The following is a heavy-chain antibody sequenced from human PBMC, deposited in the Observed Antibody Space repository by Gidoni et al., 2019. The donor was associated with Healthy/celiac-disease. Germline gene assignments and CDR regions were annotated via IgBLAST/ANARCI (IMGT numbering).Heavy chain of an antibody. CDR2: MSSSSSYI. J-gene: IGHJ4*02. CDR1: GFTFSSYS. D-gene: IGHD3-22*01. CDR3: AGMGGGYLDHFDY. Sequence: EVQLVESGGGLVKPGGSLRLSCAASGFTFSSYSMNWVRQAPGKGLVWVSCMSSSSSYIYYADSVKGRCTSSRDNAKNSLDLQMNSRRAEDTAVYYCAGMGGGYLDHFDYWGQGTLVTVSS. V-gene: IGHV3-21*01.